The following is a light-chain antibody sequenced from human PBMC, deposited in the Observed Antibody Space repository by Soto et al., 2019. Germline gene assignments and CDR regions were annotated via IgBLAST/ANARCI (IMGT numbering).Light chain of an antibody. Sequence: QSALTQPASVSGSPGQSITLSCTGTSSDVGDYVYVSWYQQYPGKAPKLMIYDVTNRPSGVSHRFSGSKSGNTASLTISGLQADDEADYYCSSYTGSGTDVAFGGGTKVTVL. V-gene: IGLV2-14*01. CDR3: SSYTGSGTDVA. CDR1: SSDVGDYVY. J-gene: IGLJ2*01. CDR2: DVT.